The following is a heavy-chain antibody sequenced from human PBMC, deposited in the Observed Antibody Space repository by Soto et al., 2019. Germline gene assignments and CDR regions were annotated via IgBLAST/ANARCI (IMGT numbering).Heavy chain of an antibody. V-gene: IGHV1-3*01. CDR1: GYTFTSYA. D-gene: IGHD5-12*01. CDR2: INAGNGNT. Sequence: QVQLVQSGAEVKKPGASVKVSCKASGYTFTSYAMHWVRQAPGQRLEWMGWINAGNGNTKYSQKFQGRVTITRDTSASTAYMELSSLRSEDTAVYYCARQAEGGYNCCYWGQGTLVTVSS. J-gene: IGHJ4*02. CDR3: ARQAEGGYNCCY.